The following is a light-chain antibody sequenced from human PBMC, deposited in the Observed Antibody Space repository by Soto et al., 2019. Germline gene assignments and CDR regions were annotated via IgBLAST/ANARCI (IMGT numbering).Light chain of an antibody. CDR1: NSDVNY. CDR3: TSYTRDTALV. J-gene: IGLJ1*01. Sequence: QSVLTQPASVSGAPGQSITISCTGTNSDVNYVSWHQQHPGKAPKLMIYEVINRSSGVSTRFSGSKSGNTASLTISGLQAEDEADYHCTSYTRDTALVFGTGTKVTV. V-gene: IGLV2-14*01. CDR2: EVI.